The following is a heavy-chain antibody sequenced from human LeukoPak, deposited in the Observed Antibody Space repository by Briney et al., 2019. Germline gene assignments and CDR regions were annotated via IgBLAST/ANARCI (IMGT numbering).Heavy chain of an antibody. J-gene: IGHJ4*02. Sequence: GGSLRLSCAAPGFTFSNYWMSWVRQAPGKGLEWVANIKQDASEKYYVDSVKGRFTISRDNAKNSLNLQMNRLRAEDTAVYYCARNREGSSYQVDYWGQGTLVTVSS. CDR3: ARNREGSSYQVDY. V-gene: IGHV3-7*01. CDR2: IKQDASEK. D-gene: IGHD1-26*01. CDR1: GFTFSNYW.